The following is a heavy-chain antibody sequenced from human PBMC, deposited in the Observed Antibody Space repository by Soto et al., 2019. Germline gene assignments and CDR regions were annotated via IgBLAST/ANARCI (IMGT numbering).Heavy chain of an antibody. V-gene: IGHV3-30-3*01. J-gene: IGHJ6*02. CDR1: GFTFSSYA. CDR2: ISYDGNNK. CDR3: ARDQVVVGAAINYYYYGMDV. Sequence: QVQLVESGGGVVQPGRSLRLSCAASGFTFSSYALHWVRQAPGKGLEWVALISYDGNNKYYADSVKGRFTISRDNSKNTLYLQVNSLRAEDTAVYYCARDQVVVGAAINYYYYGMDVWGQGTTVTVSS. D-gene: IGHD2-15*01.